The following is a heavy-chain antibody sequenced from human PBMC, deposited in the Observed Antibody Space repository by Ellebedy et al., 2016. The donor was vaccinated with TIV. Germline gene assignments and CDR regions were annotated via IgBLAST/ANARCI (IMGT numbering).Heavy chain of an antibody. D-gene: IGHD1-26*01. J-gene: IGHJ6*02. CDR1: GFTFSSYS. CDR3: ARDSYAATYYGMDV. Sequence: GESLKISXAASGFTFSSYSMNWVRQAPGKGLEWVSSISSSSYIYYADSVKGRFTISRDNAKNSLYLQMNSLRAEDTAVYYCARDSYAATYYGMDVWGQGTTVTVSS. CDR2: ISSSSYI. V-gene: IGHV3-21*01.